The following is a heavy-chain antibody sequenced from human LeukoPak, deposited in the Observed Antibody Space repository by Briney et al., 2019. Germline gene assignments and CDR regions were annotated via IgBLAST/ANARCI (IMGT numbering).Heavy chain of an antibody. CDR2: IRSSGSII. CDR1: GFTFSSYS. CDR3: AREGNDGWDY. D-gene: IGHD1-1*01. Sequence: GGSLRLSCAASGFTFSSYSMNWVRQAPGKGLEWVSYIRSSGSIIYYADSVKGRFTISRDNAKNSLYLQMNSLGAEDTAVYYCAREGNDGWDYWGQGTQVTVSS. V-gene: IGHV3-48*04. J-gene: IGHJ4*02.